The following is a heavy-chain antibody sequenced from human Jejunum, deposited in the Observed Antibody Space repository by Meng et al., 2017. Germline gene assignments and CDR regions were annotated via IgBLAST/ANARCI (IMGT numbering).Heavy chain of an antibody. CDR1: GFTFTSYG. J-gene: IGHJ4*02. V-gene: IGHV3-33*01. Sequence: QVQLVESGGGVVQPGRSLRLSCAAPGFTFTSYGFHWVRQAPGKGLEWVAVIWSDGSKQYYADSVKGRFTISRDNSKNTLYLQMNSLRAEDTSVYYCARDGSVSSSSRYYFESWGQGTLVTVSS. D-gene: IGHD6-13*01. CDR3: ARDGSVSSSSRYYFES. CDR2: IWSDGSKQ.